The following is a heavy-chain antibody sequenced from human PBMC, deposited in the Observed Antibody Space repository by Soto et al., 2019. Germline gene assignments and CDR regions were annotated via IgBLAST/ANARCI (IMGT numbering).Heavy chain of an antibody. CDR2: IYYRGST. Sequence: QVQRKDSGTGRVTPSETLSLTCTVSGGSISSYYWRWIRQPPGKGLEWSGYIYYRGSTNYNTSLKSRVTISVDTSKNQFSLKRSSVTAADAAVYYCARRYGSCFDYWGQGTLVTVSS. CDR3: ARRYGSCFDY. V-gene: IGHV4-59*08. CDR1: GGSISSYY. D-gene: IGHD5-18*01. J-gene: IGHJ4*02.